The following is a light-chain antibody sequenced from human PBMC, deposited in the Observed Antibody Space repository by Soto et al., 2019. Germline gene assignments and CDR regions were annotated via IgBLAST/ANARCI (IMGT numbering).Light chain of an antibody. CDR1: QSVSGNY. CDR2: GVS. V-gene: IGKV3-20*01. Sequence: EIVLTQSPGTLSLSPGERATLSCRTGQSVSGNYLIWYQQKPGQPPRLLIYGVSSRATGIPDRFSGSGSGTDFTLTISRLKPEDFAVYYCQQFSAFGQGTKVELK. J-gene: IGKJ1*01. CDR3: QQFSA.